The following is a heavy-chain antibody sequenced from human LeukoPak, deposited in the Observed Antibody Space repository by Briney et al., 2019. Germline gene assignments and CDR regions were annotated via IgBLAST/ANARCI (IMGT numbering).Heavy chain of an antibody. CDR2: ICGSVSGSGDCT. D-gene: IGHD3-9*01. V-gene: IGHV3-23*01. CDR3: AREGNYDILTGYSPGPRAFDI. J-gene: IGHJ3*02. CDR1: GFSFGSYA. Sequence: PGGSLRLSCAASGFSFGSYAMSWVRQAAGKGLEWVSEICGSVSGSGDCTHYADSVKGRFTISRDNSKNTLYLQMNSLRAEDTAVYYCAREGNYDILTGYSPGPRAFDIWGQGTMVTVSS.